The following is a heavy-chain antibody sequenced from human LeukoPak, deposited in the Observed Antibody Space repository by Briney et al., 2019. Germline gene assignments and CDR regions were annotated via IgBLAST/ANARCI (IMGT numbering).Heavy chain of an antibody. CDR1: GYSFTSYW. D-gene: IGHD2-21*02. Sequence: GESLKISCKGSGYSFTSYWIGWVRQMPGKGLEWMGIIYPGDSDTRYSPSFQGQVIISADKSISTAYLRWSTLRAWDTPMFYCARGNKVVVPAIVEYSQQGGKGPLVTVPS. J-gene: IGHJ1*01. CDR2: IYPGDSDT. V-gene: IGHV5-51*01. CDR3: ARGNKVVVPAIVEYSQQ.